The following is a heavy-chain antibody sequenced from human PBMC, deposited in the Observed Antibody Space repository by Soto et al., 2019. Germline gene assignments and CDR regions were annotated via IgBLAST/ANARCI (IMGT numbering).Heavy chain of an antibody. CDR1: GFTFSSYA. Sequence: GGSLRLSCAASGFTFSSYAMSWVRQAPGKGLEWVSAISGSGGSTYYADSVKGRFTISRDNSKNTLYLQMNSLRAEDTAVYYCAKDLPVVAAIPHYYYMDVWGKGTTVTVSS. CDR3: AKDLPVVAAIPHYYYMDV. V-gene: IGHV3-23*01. D-gene: IGHD2-15*01. CDR2: ISGSGGST. J-gene: IGHJ6*03.